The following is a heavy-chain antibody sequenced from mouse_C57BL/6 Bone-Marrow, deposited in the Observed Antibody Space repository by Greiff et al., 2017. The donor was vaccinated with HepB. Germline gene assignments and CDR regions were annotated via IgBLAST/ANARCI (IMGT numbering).Heavy chain of an antibody. J-gene: IGHJ4*01. CDR2: IDPETGGT. D-gene: IGHD1-1*01. Sequence: QVQLQQSGAELVRPGASVTLSCKASGYTFTDYEMHWVKQTPVHGLEWIGAIDPETGGTAYNQKFKGKAILTADKSSSTAYMELRSLTSEDSAVYYCTRTITTVVATRAMDYWGQGTSVTVSS. V-gene: IGHV1-15*01. CDR3: TRTITTVVATRAMDY. CDR1: GYTFTDYE.